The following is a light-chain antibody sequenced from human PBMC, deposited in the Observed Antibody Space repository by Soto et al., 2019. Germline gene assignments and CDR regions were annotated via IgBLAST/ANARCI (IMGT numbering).Light chain of an antibody. Sequence: QSVLTQAASVSGSPGQSITISCTGTSSDVGGSNYVSWYQQIPGKVPKLLISNVSHRPSGVSYRFSGSKSGNTASLTISGLQAGDEADYFCTSSTTDSLYVFGTGTKLTV. J-gene: IGLJ1*01. V-gene: IGLV2-14*01. CDR2: NVS. CDR3: TSSTTDSLYV. CDR1: SSDVGGSNY.